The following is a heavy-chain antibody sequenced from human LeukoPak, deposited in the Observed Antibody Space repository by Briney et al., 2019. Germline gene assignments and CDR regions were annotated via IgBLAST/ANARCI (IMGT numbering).Heavy chain of an antibody. CDR3: ARVNRVQQLVRYYYYMDV. Sequence: SETLSLTCTVSGGSISSYYWSWIRQPAGKGLEWIGRIYTSGSTNYNPPLKSRVTMSVDTSKNQFSLKLSSVTAADTAVYYCARVNRVQQLVRYYYYMDVWGKGTTVTVSS. CDR1: GGSISSYY. J-gene: IGHJ6*03. V-gene: IGHV4-4*07. CDR2: IYTSGST. D-gene: IGHD6-13*01.